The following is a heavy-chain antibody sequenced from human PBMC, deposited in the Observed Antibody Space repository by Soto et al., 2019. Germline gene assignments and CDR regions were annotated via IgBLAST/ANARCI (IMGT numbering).Heavy chain of an antibody. Sequence: HPGVSLRLSCAASGFTFSSYAMSWVRQAPGKGLEWVSAISGSGGSTYYADSVKGRFTISRDNSKNTLYLQMNSLRAEDTAVYYCAKDRGIVVVVAATPLYYMDVWGKGTTVTVSS. CDR1: GFTFSSYA. J-gene: IGHJ6*03. CDR3: AKDRGIVVVVAATPLYYMDV. V-gene: IGHV3-23*01. CDR2: ISGSGGST. D-gene: IGHD2-15*01.